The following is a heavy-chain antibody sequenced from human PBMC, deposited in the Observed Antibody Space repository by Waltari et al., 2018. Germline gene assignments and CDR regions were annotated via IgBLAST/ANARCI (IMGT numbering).Heavy chain of an antibody. Sequence: QVPLQESGPGPVKPSQTLTLTCHVSGGSISRPYYWSWIRQSPGKGLEWIGYVYQSGSTLYNPTLNNRVTMSVDRSKNQFSLRLTSLTAADTAVYFCARGGGGYDKYYFDLWGQGTLVTVSS. CDR2: VYQSGST. CDR1: GGSISRPYY. J-gene: IGHJ4*02. D-gene: IGHD5-12*01. CDR3: ARGGGGYDKYYFDL. V-gene: IGHV4-30-4*01.